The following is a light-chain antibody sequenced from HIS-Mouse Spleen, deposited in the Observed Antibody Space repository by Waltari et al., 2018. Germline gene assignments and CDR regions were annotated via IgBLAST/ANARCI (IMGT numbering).Light chain of an antibody. J-gene: IGLJ2*01. CDR3: SSYAGSNNLV. V-gene: IGLV2-8*01. CDR2: EVS. CDR1: SSDVGGYNS. Sequence: QSALTQPHSASGSPGQSVTISCTGTSSDVGGYNSVPWYQQHPGKAPKLMIYEVSKRPSGVPDRFSGSKSGNTASLTVSGLQAEDEADYYCSSYAGSNNLVFGGGTKLTVL.